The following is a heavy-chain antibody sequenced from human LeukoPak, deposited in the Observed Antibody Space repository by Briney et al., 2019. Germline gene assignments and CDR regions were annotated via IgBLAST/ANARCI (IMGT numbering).Heavy chain of an antibody. V-gene: IGHV4-30-2*01. CDR2: IYHSGST. CDR3: ARAMADNWFDP. Sequence: SQTLSLTCAVSGGSISSGGYSWSWIRQPPGKGLEWIGYIYHSGSTYYNPSLKSRVTISVDRSKNQFSLKLSSVTAADTAVYYCARAMADNWFDPWGQGTLVTVSS. D-gene: IGHD3-10*01. CDR1: GGSISSGGYS. J-gene: IGHJ5*02.